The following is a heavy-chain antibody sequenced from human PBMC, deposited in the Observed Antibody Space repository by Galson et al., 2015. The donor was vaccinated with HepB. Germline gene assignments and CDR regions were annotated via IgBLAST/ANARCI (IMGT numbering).Heavy chain of an antibody. D-gene: IGHD4-17*01. J-gene: IGHJ4*02. Sequence: SLRLSCAASGFTFSGSAMHWVRQAPGKGLEWIGRIRSKINNFATAYGAAVKGRFTISRDDSKSTAYLQMNSLKIEDTAVYYCRVRVDHGDDYRHDYWGQGTLVTVSS. CDR3: RVRVDHGDDYRHDY. V-gene: IGHV3-73*01. CDR2: IRSKINNFAT. CDR1: GFTFSGSA.